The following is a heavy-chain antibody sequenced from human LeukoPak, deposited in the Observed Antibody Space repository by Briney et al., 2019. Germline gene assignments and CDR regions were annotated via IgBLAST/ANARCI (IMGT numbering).Heavy chain of an antibody. CDR3: ARVGGEGGSYCGY. J-gene: IGHJ4*02. CDR2: IIPIHGTA. Sequence: GASVKVSCKASGGIFSSYAISWVRQAPGQGLEWMGRIIPIHGTANYAQKFQGRVTITADKSTSTAYMELSSLRSEDTAVYYCARVGGEGGSYCGYWGQGTLVTVSS. D-gene: IGHD1-26*01. CDR1: GGIFSSYA. V-gene: IGHV1-69*04.